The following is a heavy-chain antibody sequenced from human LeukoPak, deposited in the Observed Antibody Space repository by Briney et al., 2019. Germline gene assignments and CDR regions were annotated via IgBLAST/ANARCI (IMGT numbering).Heavy chain of an antibody. V-gene: IGHV4-59*01. J-gene: IGHJ3*02. D-gene: IGHD3-9*01. CDR3: ARARYVNSFYAFDI. Sequence: SETLSLTCTVSGGSISSYYWSWIRLPPGKGVEWIGYLSKSGNTNYSPSLKSRVTIFGDTSKNQFFLKLSSVTAADTAVYYCARARYVNSFYAFDIWGQGTLVTVSS. CDR2: LSKSGNT. CDR1: GGSISSYY.